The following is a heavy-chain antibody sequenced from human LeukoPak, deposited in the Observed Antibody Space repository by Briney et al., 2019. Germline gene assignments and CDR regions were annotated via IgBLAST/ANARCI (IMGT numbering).Heavy chain of an antibody. CDR3: ARLRRAAIDY. V-gene: IGHV4-39*01. CDR2: IYYSGST. J-gene: IGHJ4*02. Sequence: SETLSLTCTVSGGSISGSSYYWGWIRQPPGKGLEWIGSIYYSGSTYYNPSLKSRVTISADTSKNQFSLKLSSVTAADTAVYYCARLRRAAIDYGGQGTLVTVSS. CDR1: GGSISGSSYY. D-gene: IGHD1-14*01.